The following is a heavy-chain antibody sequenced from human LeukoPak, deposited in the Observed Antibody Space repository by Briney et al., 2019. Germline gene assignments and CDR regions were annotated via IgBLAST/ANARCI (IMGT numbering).Heavy chain of an antibody. CDR2: IIPIFGTA. CDR1: GGTFSSYA. V-gene: IGHV1-69*01. Sequence: GSSVKVSCKASGGTFSSYAISWVRQAPGQGLEWMGGIIPIFGTANYAQKFQGRVTITADESTSTAYMELSSLRSEDTAVYYCARGVPATAYYYYYYMDVWGKGTTVTVSS. CDR3: ARGVPATAYYYYYYMDV. J-gene: IGHJ6*03. D-gene: IGHD2-2*01.